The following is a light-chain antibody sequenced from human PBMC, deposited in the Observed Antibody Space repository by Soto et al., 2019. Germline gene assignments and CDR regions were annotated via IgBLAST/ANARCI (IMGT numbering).Light chain of an antibody. CDR3: QQYGSSPWT. V-gene: IGKV3-20*01. CDR2: IAS. J-gene: IGKJ1*01. CDR1: QSVTSNY. Sequence: EIVLTQSPGTLSLFAGERATLSCRATQSVTSNYLAWYQQKPGQAPRLLIYIASRRATGIPDRFSGSGSGTDFTLTISRLEPEESAVYYCQQYGSSPWTFGQGTKVEIK.